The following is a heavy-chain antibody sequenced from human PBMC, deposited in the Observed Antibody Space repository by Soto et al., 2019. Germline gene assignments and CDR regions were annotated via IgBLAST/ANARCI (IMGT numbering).Heavy chain of an antibody. J-gene: IGHJ2*01. D-gene: IGHD5-18*01. CDR2: IYYSGST. CDR3: ARGHTAMWYFNL. CDR1: GGSISSYY. Sequence: QVQLQESGPGLVKPSETLSLTCTVSGGSISSYYWSWIRQPPGKGLEWIGYIYYSGSTNYNTSLKSRVTISVDTSKNQFSLKLSSVTAADTAVYYCARGHTAMWYFNLWGRGTLVTVSS. V-gene: IGHV4-59*01.